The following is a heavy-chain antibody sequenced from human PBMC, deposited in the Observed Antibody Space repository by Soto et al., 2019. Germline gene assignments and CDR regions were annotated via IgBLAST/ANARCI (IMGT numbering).Heavy chain of an antibody. CDR1: GFTFSSYG. Sequence: QVQLVESGGGVVQPGRSLRLSCAASGFTFSSYGMHWVRQAPGKGLEWVAVIWYDGSNKYYADSVKGRFTISRDNSKNTLYLQMNSLRAEDTAVYYCARGAWFGELLGPIDYWGQGTLVTVSS. D-gene: IGHD3-10*01. J-gene: IGHJ4*02. V-gene: IGHV3-33*01. CDR3: ARGAWFGELLGPIDY. CDR2: IWYDGSNK.